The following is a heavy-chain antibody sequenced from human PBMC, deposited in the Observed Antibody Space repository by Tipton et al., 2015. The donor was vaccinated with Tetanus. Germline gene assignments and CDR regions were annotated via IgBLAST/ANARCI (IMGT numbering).Heavy chain of an antibody. Sequence: SLRLSCAASEFTFSSYWMNWVRQAPGKGLVWVSSISPDGRSTSNADSVKGRFTISRDNAKNTLYVQMNSLRAEDTGVYYCATGRAVLHASLDYWGQGALFTATS. V-gene: IGHV3-74*01. CDR3: ATGRAVLHASLDY. CDR1: EFTFSSYW. D-gene: IGHD3-16*01. J-gene: IGHJ4*02. CDR2: ISPDGRST.